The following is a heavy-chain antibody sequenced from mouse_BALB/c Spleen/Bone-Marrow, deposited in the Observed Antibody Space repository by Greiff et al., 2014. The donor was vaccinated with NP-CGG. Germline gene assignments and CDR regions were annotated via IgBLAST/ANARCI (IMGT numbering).Heavy chain of an antibody. Sequence: EVQLVESGGGLVKPGGSLKPSCAASGFTFSSYGVSWVRQTPEKRLEWVATISNGGNYTYYPDSVKGRFTISRDNAKNTLYLQMSSLRSEDTAMYYCTRQRGDYAMDYWGQGTSVTVSS. CDR2: ISNGGNYT. CDR1: GFTFSSYG. V-gene: IGHV5-9-3*01. J-gene: IGHJ4*01. CDR3: TRQRGDYAMDY. D-gene: IGHD1-1*02.